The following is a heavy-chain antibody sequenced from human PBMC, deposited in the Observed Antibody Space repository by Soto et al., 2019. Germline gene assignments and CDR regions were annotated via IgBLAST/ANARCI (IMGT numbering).Heavy chain of an antibody. CDR2: VSGSGATT. J-gene: IGHJ6*02. CDR1: GFTLSGYY. D-gene: IGHD2-8*01. Sequence: PGGSLRLSCAGSGFTLSGYYMSWIRQAPGKGLEWVSYVSGSGATTYYADSVKGRFTISRDNAKNSLYLHLNNLRVADTAAYYCARTRPDIVQMVGETPGYYGMGVWGPGTTVTVSS. V-gene: IGHV3-11*01. CDR3: ARTRPDIVQMVGETPGYYGMGV.